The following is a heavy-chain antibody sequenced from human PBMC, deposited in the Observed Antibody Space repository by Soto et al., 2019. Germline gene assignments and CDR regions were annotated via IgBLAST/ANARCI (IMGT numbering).Heavy chain of an antibody. Sequence: QVQLEQSAPEVKKPGASVKVSCKASGYTFTTYGISWVRQAPGQGLEWMGWINTHNGNTNYAQNLQGGVNMTADTSTSTGYMELRSLRSDDTAVYYCTREGSAPYYYYGMDAWGQGTTVTVYS. CDR2: INTHNGNT. J-gene: IGHJ6*02. CDR3: TREGSAPYYYYGMDA. D-gene: IGHD3-10*01. V-gene: IGHV1-18*01. CDR1: GYTFTTYG.